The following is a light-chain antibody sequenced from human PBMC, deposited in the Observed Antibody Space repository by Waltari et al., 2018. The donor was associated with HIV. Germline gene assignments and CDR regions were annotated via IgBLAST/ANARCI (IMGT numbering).Light chain of an antibody. CDR1: QSVSSD. CDR2: DAS. V-gene: IGKV3-15*01. Sequence: EIVMTQSPASLSVSPGGRVTLSCRASQSVSSDLAWYQQKPGQVTRLLIYDASTRATGIPTRFSGSGSGTEFTLTISSLQSEDFAVYYCQQYINWPPYTFGQGTKLQIK. J-gene: IGKJ2*01. CDR3: QQYINWPPYT.